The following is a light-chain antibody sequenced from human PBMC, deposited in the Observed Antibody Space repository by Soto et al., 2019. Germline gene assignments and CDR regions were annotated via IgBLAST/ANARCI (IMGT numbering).Light chain of an antibody. Sequence: DIQMTQSPSSLSASVGDRVTITCRASQSISSYLNWYRQKPGKAPKRLSYAASSLQSGVPSRFSGSGSRTNFTLTISSLQPEDFATYYCQQSYSTPPTFGQVTTVEIK. V-gene: IGKV1-39*01. CDR2: AAS. CDR3: QQSYSTPPT. J-gene: IGKJ1*01. CDR1: QSISSY.